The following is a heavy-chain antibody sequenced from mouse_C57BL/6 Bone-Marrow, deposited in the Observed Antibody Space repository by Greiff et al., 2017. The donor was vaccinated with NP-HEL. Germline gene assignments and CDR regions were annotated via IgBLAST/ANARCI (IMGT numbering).Heavy chain of an antibody. J-gene: IGHJ2*01. Sequence: VQLKQSGPGLVKPSQSLSLTCSVTGYSITSGYYWNWIRQFPGNKLEWMGYISYDGSNNYNPSLKNQISITRDTSKNPFFLKLNSVTTEDTATDYCAREPIIATDPGYWGQGTTLTVSS. D-gene: IGHD1-2*01. V-gene: IGHV3-6*01. CDR2: ISYDGSN. CDR1: GYSITSGYY. CDR3: AREPIIATDPGY.